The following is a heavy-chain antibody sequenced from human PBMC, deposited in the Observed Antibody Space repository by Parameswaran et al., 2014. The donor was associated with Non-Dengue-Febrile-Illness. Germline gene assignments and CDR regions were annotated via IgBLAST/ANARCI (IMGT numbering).Heavy chain of an antibody. V-gene: IGHV3-48*02. CDR3: ARWVVGATTGFDY. D-gene: IGHD1-26*01. CDR2: ISSSSSTI. J-gene: IGHJ4*02. Sequence: VRQMPGKGLEWVSYISSSSSTIYYADSVKGRFTISRDNAKNSLYLQMNSLRDEDTAVYYCARWVVGATTGFDYWGQGTLVTVSS.